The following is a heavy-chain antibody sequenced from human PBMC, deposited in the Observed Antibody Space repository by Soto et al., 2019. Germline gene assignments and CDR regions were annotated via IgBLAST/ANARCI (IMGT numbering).Heavy chain of an antibody. J-gene: IGHJ3*02. D-gene: IGHD2-15*01. Sequence: PGGSLRLSCAASGFSVSSSDMSWVRQVPGEGLEWVSVIYSGGSTHDADYVKGRFSVSRDNAKNSLYLQMNSLRAEDTAVYYCARAYSDAFDIWGQGTMVTVSS. CDR3: ARAYSDAFDI. CDR2: IYSGGST. CDR1: GFSVSSSD. V-gene: IGHV3-53*01.